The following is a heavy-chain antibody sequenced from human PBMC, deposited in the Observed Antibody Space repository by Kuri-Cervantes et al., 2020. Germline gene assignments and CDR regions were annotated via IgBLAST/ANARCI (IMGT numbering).Heavy chain of an antibody. V-gene: IGHV4-61*01. Sequence: GSLRLSCTVSGGSVSSGSYYWSWIRQPPGKGLEWIGYIYYSGSTNYNPSLKSRVTISVDTSKNQFSLKLSSVTAADTAVYYCARDRWGTPPYGMDVWGQGTTVTVSS. D-gene: IGHD1-1*01. CDR1: GGSVSSGSYY. J-gene: IGHJ6*02. CDR3: ARDRWGTPPYGMDV. CDR2: IYYSGST.